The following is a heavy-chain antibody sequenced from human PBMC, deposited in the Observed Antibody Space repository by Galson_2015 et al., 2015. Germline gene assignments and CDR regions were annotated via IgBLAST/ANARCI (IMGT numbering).Heavy chain of an antibody. Sequence: SLRLSCAASGFTFSNAWMSWVRQAPGKGLEWVGRIKSKTDGGTTDYAAPVKGRFTISRDDSKNTLYLQMNSLKTEDTAVYYCTTEYCSSTSCHRGYYWGQGTLVTVSS. CDR2: IKSKTDGGTT. D-gene: IGHD2-2*01. J-gene: IGHJ4*02. CDR1: GFTFSNAW. CDR3: TTEYCSSTSCHRGYY. V-gene: IGHV3-15*01.